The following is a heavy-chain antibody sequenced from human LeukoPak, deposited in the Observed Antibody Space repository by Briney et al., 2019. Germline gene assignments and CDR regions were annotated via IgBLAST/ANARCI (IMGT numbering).Heavy chain of an antibody. V-gene: IGHV3-30*01. J-gene: IGHJ5*02. CDR1: GFTFSSYA. CDR3: ARAKDSNYVHWFDP. CDR2: ISYDGSNK. Sequence: GRSLRLSCVASGFTFSSYAMHWVRQAPGKGLEWVAVISYDGSNKYYADSVKGRFTISRDNSKNTLYLQMNSLRAEDTAVYYCARAKDSNYVHWFDPWGQGTLVTVSS. D-gene: IGHD4-11*01.